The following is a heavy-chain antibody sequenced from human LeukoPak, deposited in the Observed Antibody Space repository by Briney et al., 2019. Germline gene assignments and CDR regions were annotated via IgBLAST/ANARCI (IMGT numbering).Heavy chain of an antibody. CDR2: ISSSSSYI. CDR1: GFTFSSYS. Sequence: PGGSLRLSCAASGFTFSSYSMNWVRQAPGKGLEWVSSISSSSSYIYYADSVKGRFTISRDNAKNSLYLQMNSLRAEDTAVYYCARGPSLFGSRTFDYWGQGTLVTVSS. V-gene: IGHV3-21*01. CDR3: ARGPSLFGSRTFDY. D-gene: IGHD3-3*01. J-gene: IGHJ4*02.